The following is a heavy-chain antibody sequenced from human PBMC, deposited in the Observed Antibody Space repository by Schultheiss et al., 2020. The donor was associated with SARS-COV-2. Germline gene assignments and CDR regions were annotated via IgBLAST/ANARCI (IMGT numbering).Heavy chain of an antibody. V-gene: IGHV4-61*02. Sequence: SETLSLTCTVSGGSISSSSYYWSWIRQPAGRGLEWIGRIFASGSTNYNPSLKSRVTMSRDTSEKQFSLKLSSVTAADTAVYYCARDNAFYGVDVWGQGTTVTVSS. J-gene: IGHJ6*02. CDR3: ARDNAFYGVDV. CDR2: IFASGST. CDR1: GGSISSSSYY.